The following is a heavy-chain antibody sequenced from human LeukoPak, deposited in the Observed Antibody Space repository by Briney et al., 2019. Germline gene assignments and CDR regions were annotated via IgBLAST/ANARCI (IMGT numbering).Heavy chain of an antibody. CDR2: IIPIFGTA. CDR1: GGTFSSYA. D-gene: IGHD3-22*01. Sequence: ASVKVSCKASGGTFSSYAISWVRQAPGQGLEWMGGIIPIFGTANYAQKFQGRVTITADESTSTAYMELSSLRSEDTAVYYCARGEHYYDSSGYYAEYFQHWGQGTLVTVSS. CDR3: ARGEHYYDSSGYYAEYFQH. J-gene: IGHJ1*01. V-gene: IGHV1-69*13.